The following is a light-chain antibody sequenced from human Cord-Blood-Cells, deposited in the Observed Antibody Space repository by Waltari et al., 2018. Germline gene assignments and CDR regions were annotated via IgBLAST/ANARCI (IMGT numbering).Light chain of an antibody. Sequence: DIQMTQSPSSLSASVGDRVTITCRASQSISSYLNWYQQKPGKAPKLLIYAASSWQSSIPSRFSGSGSGTDFTLTISSLQPEDFATYYCQQSYSTLSITFGQGTRLEIK. V-gene: IGKV1-39*01. CDR1: QSISSY. CDR3: QQSYSTLSIT. CDR2: AAS. J-gene: IGKJ5*01.